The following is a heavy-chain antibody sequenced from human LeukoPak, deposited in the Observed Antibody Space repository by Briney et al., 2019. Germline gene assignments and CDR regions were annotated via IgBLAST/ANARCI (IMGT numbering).Heavy chain of an antibody. CDR2: ISAYNGAT. CDR1: GYIFTSYG. J-gene: IGHJ4*02. Sequence: ASVKVSCKTSGYIFTSYGITWVRQAPGQGLEWMGWISAYNGATDFAHNLQGRVTMTTDTPTTTVYMEPRSLRSDDTAVYYCARCWSFDRGYCDYWGQGTLVTVSS. CDR3: ARCWSFDRGYCDY. V-gene: IGHV1-18*01.